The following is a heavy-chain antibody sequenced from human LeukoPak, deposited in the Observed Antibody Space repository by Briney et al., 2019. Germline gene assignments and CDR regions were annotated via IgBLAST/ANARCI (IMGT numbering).Heavy chain of an antibody. D-gene: IGHD3-22*01. CDR2: IRSKANSYAT. V-gene: IGHV3-73*01. CDR3: ARDQTRVYYDSSGYRQAFDY. J-gene: IGHJ4*02. Sequence: GGSLRLSCAASGFTFSGSAMHWVRQASGKGLEWVGRIRSKANSYATAYAASVKGRFTISRDDSKNTAYLQMNRLRAEDTAVYYCARDQTRVYYDSSGYRQAFDYWGQGTLVTVSS. CDR1: GFTFSGSA.